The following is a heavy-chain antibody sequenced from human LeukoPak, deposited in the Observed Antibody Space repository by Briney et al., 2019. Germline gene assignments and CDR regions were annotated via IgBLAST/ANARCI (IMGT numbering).Heavy chain of an antibody. V-gene: IGHV3-7*01. J-gene: IGHJ4*02. CDR2: IKHDGSEK. CDR3: ARDPYYGDYVV. Sequence: PGGSLRLSCAASGFTFSGYWMSWVRQAPGKGLEWVANIKHDGSEKYHVASVKGRFTISRDNSQNSLYLQMNSLRPEDTAVYYCARDPYYGDYVVWGQGTLVTVSS. D-gene: IGHD4-17*01. CDR1: GFTFSGYW.